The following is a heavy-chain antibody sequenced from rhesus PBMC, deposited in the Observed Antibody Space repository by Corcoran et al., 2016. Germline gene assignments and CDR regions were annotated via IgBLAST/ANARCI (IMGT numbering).Heavy chain of an antibody. CDR3: ASGSGRRFDY. CDR1: GYSISSGYD. J-gene: IGHJ4*01. V-gene: IGHV4-76*01. D-gene: IGHD6-25*01. Sequence: QVQLQESGPGVVKPSETLSLTCAVSGYSISSGYDWRWIRQPPGKGLEWIGYIYGSSGSTNYNPSLKNRVTISKDTSKNQCSLKLSSVTAADTAVYYCASGSGRRFDYWGQGVLVTVSS. CDR2: IYGSSGST.